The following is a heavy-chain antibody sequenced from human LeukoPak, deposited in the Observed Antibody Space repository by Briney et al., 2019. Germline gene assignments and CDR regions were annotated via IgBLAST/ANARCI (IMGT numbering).Heavy chain of an antibody. V-gene: IGHV4-39*07. CDR1: GGSVSSSRYY. J-gene: IGHJ4*02. Sequence: SETLSLTCTVSGGSVSSSRYYWGWIRQPPGKGLEWIGSIYYSGSTYYNPSLESRVTISVDTSKNQFSLKLSSVTAADTAVYYCARDSNGWYPSWGQGTLVTVSS. CDR2: IYYSGST. CDR3: ARDSNGWYPS. D-gene: IGHD6-19*01.